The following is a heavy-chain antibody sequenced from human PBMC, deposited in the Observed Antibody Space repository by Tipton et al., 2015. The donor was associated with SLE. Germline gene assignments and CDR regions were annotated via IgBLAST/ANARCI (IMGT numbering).Heavy chain of an antibody. CDR1: GGSISSYY. Sequence: LRLSCTVSGGSISSYYWSWIRQPPGKGLEWIGYIYYSGSTNYNPSLKSRVTISVDTSKNQFSLKLSSVTAADTAVYYCARATKGYYFDYWGQGTLVTVSS. D-gene: IGHD2-8*01. V-gene: IGHV4-59*01. J-gene: IGHJ4*02. CDR2: IYYSGST. CDR3: ARATKGYYFDY.